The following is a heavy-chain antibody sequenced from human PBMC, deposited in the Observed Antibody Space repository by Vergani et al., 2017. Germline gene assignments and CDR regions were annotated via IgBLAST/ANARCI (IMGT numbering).Heavy chain of an antibody. D-gene: IGHD3-10*01. CDR3: SRVGGRFSMVRGVIDFDY. CDR2: IYYSGST. Sequence: QVQLQESGPGLVKPSQTLSLTCTVSGGSISSGDYYWSWIRQPPGKGLEWIGYIYYSGSTYYNPSLKSRVTISVDTSKNQFSLKLSSVTAADTAVYYCSRVGGRFSMVRGVIDFDYWGQGTLVTVSS. CDR1: GGSISSGDYY. V-gene: IGHV4-30-4*01. J-gene: IGHJ4*02.